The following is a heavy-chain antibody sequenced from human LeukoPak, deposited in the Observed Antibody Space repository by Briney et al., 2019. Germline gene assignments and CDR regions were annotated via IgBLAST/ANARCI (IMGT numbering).Heavy chain of an antibody. D-gene: IGHD3-22*01. CDR2: IYYSGST. V-gene: IGHV4-30-4*01. Sequence: SQTLSLTCTVSGGFTSSGDYYWSWIRQPPGKGLEWIGYIYYSGSTYYNPSLKSRVTISVDTSKNQFSLSLSAVTAADTAVYYCASPGPYYSETSGYLVFWGQGILVTVSS. J-gene: IGHJ4*02. CDR3: ASPGPYYSETSGYLVF. CDR1: GGFTSSGDYY.